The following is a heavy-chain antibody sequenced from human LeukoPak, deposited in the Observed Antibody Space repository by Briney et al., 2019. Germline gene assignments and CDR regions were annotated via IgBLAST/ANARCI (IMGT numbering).Heavy chain of an antibody. CDR2: ISAYNGNT. Sequence: ASVKVSCKASGYTFTSYGISWVRQAPGQGLEWMGWISAYNGNTNYAQKLQGRVTMTTDTSTSTAYMELRSLRSGDTAVYYCARVFTYYYDSSGYYPFDYWGQGTLVTVSS. D-gene: IGHD3-22*01. J-gene: IGHJ4*02. V-gene: IGHV1-18*01. CDR1: GYTFTSYG. CDR3: ARVFTYYYDSSGYYPFDY.